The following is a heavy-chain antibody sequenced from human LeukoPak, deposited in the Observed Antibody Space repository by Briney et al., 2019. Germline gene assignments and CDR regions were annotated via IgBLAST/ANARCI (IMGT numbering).Heavy chain of an antibody. D-gene: IGHD3-10*02. V-gene: IGHV3-48*03. Sequence: GGALRLPCAASGITFSRYEMNWVRQAPGKGLEWVSYISSSGSTIYYADSVKGRFTISRDNAKNSLYLQMNSLRAEDTAVYYCAELGITMIGGVWGKGTTVTISS. CDR3: AELGITMIGGV. CDR1: GITFSRYE. CDR2: ISSSGSTI. J-gene: IGHJ6*04.